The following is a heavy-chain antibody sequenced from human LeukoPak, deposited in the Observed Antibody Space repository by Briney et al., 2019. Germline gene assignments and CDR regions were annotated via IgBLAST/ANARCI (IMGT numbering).Heavy chain of an antibody. Sequence: GGSLRLSCAAPGFTVSSNYMSCVRQAPGKGLEWVSVIYSGGSTYYADSVKGRFTISRDNSKNTLYLQMNSLRAEDTAVYYCARSDGWYGWFDPWGQGTLVTVSS. CDR3: ARSDGWYGWFDP. V-gene: IGHV3-53*01. D-gene: IGHD6-19*01. CDR1: GFTVSSNY. J-gene: IGHJ5*02. CDR2: IYSGGST.